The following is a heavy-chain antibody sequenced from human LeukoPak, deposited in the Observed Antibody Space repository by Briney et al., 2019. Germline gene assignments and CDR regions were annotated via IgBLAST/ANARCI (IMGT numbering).Heavy chain of an antibody. D-gene: IGHD4-11*01. CDR2: INPNSGDT. CDR3: AREGSQDYSNYFNWFDP. V-gene: IGHV1-2*06. Sequence: ASVKVSCKASGYTFTAYYIHWVRQAPGQGLEWTGRINPNSGDTNYAQKFQGRVTMTRDTSISTAYMELSRLRSDDTAVYYCAREGSQDYSNYFNWFDPWGQGTLVTVSS. CDR1: GYTFTAYY. J-gene: IGHJ5*02.